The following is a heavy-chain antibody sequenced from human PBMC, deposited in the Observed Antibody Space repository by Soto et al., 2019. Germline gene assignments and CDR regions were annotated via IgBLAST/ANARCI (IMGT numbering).Heavy chain of an antibody. D-gene: IGHD2-15*01. Sequence: PXESLLLSCEASGFTFSGFDMHWVRQPTGKGLEWVSTIGTAGDTYYAVSVKGRFTISRDNAKNSLSLQMNSLRAGDTAVYFCARGQEVGAHFFDSWGQGTQVTVSS. CDR2: IGTAGDT. V-gene: IGHV3-13*01. CDR3: ARGQEVGAHFFDS. CDR1: GFTFSGFD. J-gene: IGHJ4*02.